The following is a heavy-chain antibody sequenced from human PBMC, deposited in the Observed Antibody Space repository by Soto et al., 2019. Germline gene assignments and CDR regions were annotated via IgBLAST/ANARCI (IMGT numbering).Heavy chain of an antibody. CDR2: MNPNSGNT. D-gene: IGHD6-6*01. CDR1: GYTFTSYD. J-gene: IGHJ6*02. Sequence: QVQLVQSGAEVKKPGASVKVSCKASGYTFTSYDINWVRQATGQGLEWMGWMNPNSGNTDYAQKFQGRVNMTRNTSISTAYMELSSLRSEHTAGYYCARVSSSFHYYGMDVWGQGTTVTVSS. CDR3: ARVSSSFHYYGMDV. V-gene: IGHV1-8*01.